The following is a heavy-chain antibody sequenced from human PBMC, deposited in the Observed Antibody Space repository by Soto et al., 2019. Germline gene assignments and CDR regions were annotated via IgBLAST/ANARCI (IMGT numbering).Heavy chain of an antibody. CDR3: ARAPYYYDSSGYT. CDR2: IYYSGST. CDR1: GGSVSSGSYY. D-gene: IGHD3-22*01. V-gene: IGHV4-31*03. J-gene: IGHJ5*02. Sequence: SETLSLTCTVSGGSVSSGSYYWSWIRQHPGKGLEWIGYIYYSGSTYYNPSLKSRVTISVDTSKNQFSLKLSSVTAADTAVYYCARAPYYYDSSGYTWGQGTLVTVSS.